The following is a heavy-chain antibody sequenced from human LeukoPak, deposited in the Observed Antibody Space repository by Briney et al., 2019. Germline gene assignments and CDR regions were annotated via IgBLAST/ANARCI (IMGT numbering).Heavy chain of an antibody. J-gene: IGHJ4*02. CDR1: GGTFSSYA. Sequence: ASVKVPCKASGGTFSSYAISWVRQAPGQGLEWMGGIIPIFGTANYAQKFQGRVTITTDESTSTAYMELSSLRSEDTAVYYCAREVRSGYDRYYFDYWGQGTLVTVSS. V-gene: IGHV1-69*05. D-gene: IGHD5-12*01. CDR2: IIPIFGTA. CDR3: AREVRSGYDRYYFDY.